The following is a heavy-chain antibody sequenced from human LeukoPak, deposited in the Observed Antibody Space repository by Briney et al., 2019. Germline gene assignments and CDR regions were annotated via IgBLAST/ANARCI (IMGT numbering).Heavy chain of an antibody. Sequence: GASVKVSCKASGYTFTNYAMNWVRQAPGQGLEWMGWTNTNTGNPTYAQGFTGRFVFSLDTSVSTAYLQISSLQPDDTAVYYCARLPSGSRAVYYFDYWGQGTLVTVSS. V-gene: IGHV7-4-1*02. D-gene: IGHD1-26*01. CDR1: GYTFTNYA. CDR3: ARLPSGSRAVYYFDY. CDR2: TNTNTGNP. J-gene: IGHJ4*02.